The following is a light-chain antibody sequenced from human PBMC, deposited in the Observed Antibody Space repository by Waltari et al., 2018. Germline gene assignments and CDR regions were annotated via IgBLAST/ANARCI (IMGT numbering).Light chain of an antibody. V-gene: IGKV3-11*01. CDR1: QSVSSY. J-gene: IGKJ1*01. CDR3: QQRNTWWT. Sequence: EIVLTQSPATLSLSPGERATLSCRASQSVSSYFAWYQQKPGQAPRLLLYDASNRAAGIPARFSGSGSGTDFTLTISSLEPEDFAVYYCQQRNTWWTFGQGTKVEIK. CDR2: DAS.